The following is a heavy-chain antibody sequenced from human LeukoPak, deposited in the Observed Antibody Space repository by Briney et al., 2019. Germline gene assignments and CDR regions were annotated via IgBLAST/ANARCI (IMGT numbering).Heavy chain of an antibody. J-gene: IGHJ4*02. CDR3: ARDQRYYDSSGHLDY. Sequence: ASVKVSCKAAGYTFTGYYMHWVRQAPGQGLEWMGIINPSGGRTSYAQKCEGRGTMTRDTSTSTVYMELSSLRSEDTAVYYCARDQRYYDSSGHLDYWGQGTLVTVSS. CDR1: GYTFTGYY. D-gene: IGHD3-22*01. CDR2: INPSGGRT. V-gene: IGHV1-46*01.